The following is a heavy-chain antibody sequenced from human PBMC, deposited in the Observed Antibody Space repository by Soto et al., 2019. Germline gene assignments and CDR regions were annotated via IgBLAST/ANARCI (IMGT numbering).Heavy chain of an antibody. Sequence: GGSLRLSCAASGFIFNSYAMSWVRQAPGKGLEWISAISGGGGNTYYADSVQGRFTISRDNPKNTVYLQTNGLRADDTAVYYCAKVGKGSDFLTGYPFFDYWGQGTLVTVSS. CDR3: AKVGKGSDFLTGYPFFDY. V-gene: IGHV3-23*01. J-gene: IGHJ4*02. D-gene: IGHD3-9*01. CDR2: ISGGGGNT. CDR1: GFIFNSYA.